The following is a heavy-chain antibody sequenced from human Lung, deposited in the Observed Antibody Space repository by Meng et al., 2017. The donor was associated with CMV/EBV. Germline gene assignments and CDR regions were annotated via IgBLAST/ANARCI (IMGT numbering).Heavy chain of an antibody. CDR1: GFTFDDYA. Sequence: GGSLRLXCAASGFTFDDYAMHWVRQAPGKGLEWVSLISWDGGSTYYADSVKGRFTISRDNSKNSLYLQMNSLRAEDTALYYCAKDTQGGYSQSNVTHWGQGTLVTVSS. CDR2: ISWDGGST. V-gene: IGHV3-43D*03. D-gene: IGHD5-18*01. CDR3: AKDTQGGYSQSNVTH. J-gene: IGHJ4*02.